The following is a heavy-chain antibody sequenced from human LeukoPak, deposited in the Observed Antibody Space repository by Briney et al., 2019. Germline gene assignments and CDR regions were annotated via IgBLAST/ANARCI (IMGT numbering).Heavy chain of an antibody. D-gene: IGHD3-22*01. J-gene: IGHJ5*02. V-gene: IGHV4-34*01. CDR3: ATGRGSSGYDH. Sequence: SETLSLTCAVYGGSFSGYYWSWIRQPPGKGLEWIGEINHSGSTNYNPSLKSRVTMSVDTSKNQFSLELSSVTAADTAVYYCATGRGSSGYDHWGQGTLVTVSS. CDR2: INHSGST. CDR1: GGSFSGYY.